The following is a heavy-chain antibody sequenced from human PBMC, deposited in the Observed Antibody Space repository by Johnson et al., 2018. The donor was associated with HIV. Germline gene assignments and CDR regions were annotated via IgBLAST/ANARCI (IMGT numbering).Heavy chain of an antibody. Sequence: VQLVESGGGLIQPGGSLRLSCAASGFTFSSYAMSWVRQAPGKGLEWVSAISGSGGSTYYADSVKGRFTISRDNSKNKRYLQMNSLRAEDTAVYYCAKDLGYSSSSRAFDIWGQGTMVTVSS. V-gene: IGHV3-23*04. J-gene: IGHJ3*02. D-gene: IGHD6-6*01. CDR2: ISGSGGST. CDR3: AKDLGYSSSSRAFDI. CDR1: GFTFSSYA.